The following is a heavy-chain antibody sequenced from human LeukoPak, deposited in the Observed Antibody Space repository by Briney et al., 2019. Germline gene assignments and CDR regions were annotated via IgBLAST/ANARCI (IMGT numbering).Heavy chain of an antibody. J-gene: IGHJ4*02. CDR2: IYNSGST. V-gene: IGHV4-59*01. CDR1: GGTISSYY. Sequence: SETLSLTCTVSGGTISSYYWSWIRQPPGKGLGWIGYIYNSGSTNYNPSLKSRVTISVDTSKNQFSLKLTSVTAADTAVYYCARDRELGYWGQGTLVTVSS. CDR3: ARDRELGY. D-gene: IGHD3-10*01.